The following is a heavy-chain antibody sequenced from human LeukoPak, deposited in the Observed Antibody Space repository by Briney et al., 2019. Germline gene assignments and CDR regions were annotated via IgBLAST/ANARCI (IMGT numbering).Heavy chain of an antibody. Sequence: GAPVKVSCKASGGTFRNYPISWVRQAPGQGLEWMGGILPIFRMTNYAEKFQGRVTITADESTTTAYLELNSLRSEDTAVYYCAICSSTWSGDRPDSWGQGSLVTVS. CDR1: GGTFRNYP. V-gene: IGHV1-69*13. D-gene: IGHD2-2*01. J-gene: IGHJ4*02. CDR3: AICSSTWSGDRPDS. CDR2: ILPIFRMT.